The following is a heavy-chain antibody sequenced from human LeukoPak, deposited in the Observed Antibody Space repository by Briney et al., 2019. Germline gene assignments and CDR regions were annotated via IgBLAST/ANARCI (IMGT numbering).Heavy chain of an antibody. D-gene: IGHD5-18*01. J-gene: IGHJ4*02. CDR1: GVSISSSSYH. V-gene: IGHV4-39*01. CDR3: ARQVLHTAMDY. Sequence: SETLSLTRTVSGVSISSSSYHWDWIRQPPGKGLEWIGSIYDSGSTYYSPSLKSRVTISVDTSKNQFSLRLNSVTAADTAVDYCARQVLHTAMDYWGQGTLVTVSS. CDR2: IYDSGST.